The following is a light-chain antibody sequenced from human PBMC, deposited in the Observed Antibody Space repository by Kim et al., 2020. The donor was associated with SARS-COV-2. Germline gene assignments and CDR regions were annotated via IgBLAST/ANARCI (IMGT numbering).Light chain of an antibody. CDR2: DAS. CDR1: QDIANS. V-gene: IGKV1-33*01. J-gene: IGKJ2*01. CDR3: PQYDCLPPFT. Sequence: DIQMTQSPSSLSASVGERVSITCQASQDIANSLSWFQQKPGRAPKLLIYDASDLESGVPSRFSGSGSGTHFTFTINNLHPEDFATYYCPQYDCLPPFTFGQGNKLEI.